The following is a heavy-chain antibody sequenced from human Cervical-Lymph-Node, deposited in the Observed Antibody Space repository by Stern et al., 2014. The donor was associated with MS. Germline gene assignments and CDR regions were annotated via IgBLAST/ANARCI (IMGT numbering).Heavy chain of an antibody. Sequence: VQLEESGGGVVQPGRSLRLSCAASGFTFSRYGMYWVRQAPGKGLEWVAVIWYDGSNEYYADSVRGRFTISRDNSKNTLYLQMNSLRAEDTAVYYCARDGYCSGGSCYSYYDYWGQGTLVTVSS. V-gene: IGHV3-33*01. J-gene: IGHJ4*02. CDR2: IWYDGSNE. CDR1: GFTFSRYG. CDR3: ARDGYCSGGSCYSYYDY. D-gene: IGHD2-15*01.